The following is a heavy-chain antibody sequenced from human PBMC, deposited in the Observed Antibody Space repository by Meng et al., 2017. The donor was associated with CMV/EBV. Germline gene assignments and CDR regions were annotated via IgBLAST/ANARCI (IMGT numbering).Heavy chain of an antibody. J-gene: IGHJ6*02. Sequence: ASVKVSCKASGYTFTGYYMHWVRQAPGQGLEWMGWINPNSGGTNYAQKFQGRVTMTSDTSISTAYMELSRLRSDDTAVYYCAREGVGYCSSTSCYNGMDVWGQGTTVTVSS. V-gene: IGHV1-2*02. CDR2: INPNSGGT. D-gene: IGHD2-2*02. CDR1: GYTFTGYY. CDR3: AREGVGYCSSTSCYNGMDV.